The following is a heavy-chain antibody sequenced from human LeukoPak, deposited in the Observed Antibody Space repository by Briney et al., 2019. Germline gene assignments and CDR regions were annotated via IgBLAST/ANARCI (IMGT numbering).Heavy chain of an antibody. CDR2: IKSKTDGGTT. Sequence: GGSLRLSCAASGFTFSNAWMSWVRQAPGKGLEWVGRIKSKTDGGTTDYAAPVKGRFTISRDDSKNTLYLQMNSLKTEDTAVYYCTTEVYDFWSGPLYYFDYWGQGTLVTVSS. V-gene: IGHV3-15*01. CDR3: TTEVYDFWSGPLYYFDY. J-gene: IGHJ4*02. D-gene: IGHD3-3*01. CDR1: GFTFSNAW.